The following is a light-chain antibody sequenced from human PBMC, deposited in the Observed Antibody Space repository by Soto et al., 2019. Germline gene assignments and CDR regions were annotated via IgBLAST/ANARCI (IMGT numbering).Light chain of an antibody. Sequence: IVFTPSPATLSLSPGERATLSCRASQSVSSSLAWYQQKPGQAPRLLIYDASNRATGIPARFSGSGSGTDFTLTISSLEPEDFAVYYCQQRSNWPLTFGGGTKVDIK. CDR1: QSVSSS. V-gene: IGKV3-11*01. CDR2: DAS. CDR3: QQRSNWPLT. J-gene: IGKJ4*01.